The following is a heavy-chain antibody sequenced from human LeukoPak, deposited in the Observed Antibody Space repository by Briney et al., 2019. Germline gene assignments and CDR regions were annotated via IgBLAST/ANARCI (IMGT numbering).Heavy chain of an antibody. CDR2: ISYDGSNK. Sequence: PGGSLRLSCAASGFTFSSYAMHWVRQAPGKGLEWVAVISYDGSNKYYADSVKGRFTISRDNAKNSLYLQMNGLRAEDTAVYYCAQLNSYGYLIFDYWGQGTLVTVSS. V-gene: IGHV3-30-3*01. CDR1: GFTFSSYA. J-gene: IGHJ4*02. D-gene: IGHD5-18*01. CDR3: AQLNSYGYLIFDY.